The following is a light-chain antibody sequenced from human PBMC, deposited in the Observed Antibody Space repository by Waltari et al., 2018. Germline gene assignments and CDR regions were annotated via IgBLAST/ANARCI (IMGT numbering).Light chain of an antibody. CDR3: QQRGDSWT. V-gene: IGKV3-11*01. J-gene: IGKJ1*01. CDR1: QSVGIY. Sequence: EIALTQSPATLSLSPGERATLSCRASQSVGIYLAWYQQRPGQAPRLLIYDASKRAKGIPARVGGSGSGTDFTLTISSLEPEDFAVYYCQQRGDSWTFGQGTKVEIK. CDR2: DAS.